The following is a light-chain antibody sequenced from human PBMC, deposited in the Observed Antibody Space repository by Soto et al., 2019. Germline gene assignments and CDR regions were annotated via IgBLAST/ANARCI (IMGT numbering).Light chain of an antibody. CDR3: QQYNTYAT. J-gene: IGKJ2*01. Sequence: DIQMTQSPSTLSASVGDRVIITCRASQNINTWLAWYQQKPGKAPKLLIYKASSLESGVPARFSGSGSGTEFTLTIISLQPDDFATYYCQQYNTYATFGPGTKVDIK. V-gene: IGKV1-5*03. CDR2: KAS. CDR1: QNINTW.